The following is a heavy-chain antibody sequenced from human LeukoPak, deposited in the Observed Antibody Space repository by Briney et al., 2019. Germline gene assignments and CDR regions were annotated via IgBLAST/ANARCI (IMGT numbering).Heavy chain of an antibody. Sequence: PGGSLRLSCAASGFTFSSYGMHWVRQAPGKGLEWVAFIRYDGSNKYYADSVKGRFTISRDNSKNTLYLQMNSLRAEDTAVYYCAREGTSITIFGVVSNFDYWGQGTLVTISS. V-gene: IGHV3-30*02. CDR2: IRYDGSNK. J-gene: IGHJ4*02. D-gene: IGHD3-3*01. CDR1: GFTFSSYG. CDR3: AREGTSITIFGVVSNFDY.